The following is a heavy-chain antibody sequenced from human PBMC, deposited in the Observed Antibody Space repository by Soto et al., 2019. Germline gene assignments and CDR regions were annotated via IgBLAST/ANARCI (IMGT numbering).Heavy chain of an antibody. CDR2: INHSGST. CDR3: ARGPTITIFGVVGDGMDV. CDR1: GGSFSGYY. J-gene: IGHJ6*02. V-gene: IGHV4-34*01. D-gene: IGHD3-3*01. Sequence: PSETLSLTCAVYGGSFSGYYWSWIRQPPGKGLEWIGEINHSGSTNYNPSLKSRVTISVDTSKNQFSLKLSSVTAADTAVCYCARGPTITIFGVVGDGMDVWGQGTTVTVSS.